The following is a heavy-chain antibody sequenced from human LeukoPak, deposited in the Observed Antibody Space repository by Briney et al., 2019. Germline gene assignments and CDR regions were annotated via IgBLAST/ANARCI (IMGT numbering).Heavy chain of an antibody. Sequence: SVKVSCKASGGTFSNSSISWVRQAPGQGREWMGGIIPMFGTAKYPQKLQGRVTITADESTSTAYMGLSSLRSEDTAMYYCARASDYTSGDDYWGQGTLVTVSS. V-gene: IGHV1-69*13. D-gene: IGHD6-19*01. CDR3: ARASDYTSGDDY. CDR2: IIPMFGTA. J-gene: IGHJ4*02. CDR1: GGTFSNSS.